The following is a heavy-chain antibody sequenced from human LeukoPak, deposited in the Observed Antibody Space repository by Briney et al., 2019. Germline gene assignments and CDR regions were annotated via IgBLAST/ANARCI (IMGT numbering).Heavy chain of an antibody. CDR1: GVSVGSAGYY. V-gene: IGHV4-61*08. CDR3: ARSQSQSGSYRYYFAY. Sequence: PSETLSLTCSVSGVSVGSAGYYWTWIRQPPGKGLEWIGYMYYTANISYNPFLKSRVTMSLDPSQNEFSLRLTSVTAADTAVYYCARSQSQSGSYRYYFAYWGQGILVTVSS. CDR2: MYYTANI. J-gene: IGHJ4*02. D-gene: IGHD1-26*01.